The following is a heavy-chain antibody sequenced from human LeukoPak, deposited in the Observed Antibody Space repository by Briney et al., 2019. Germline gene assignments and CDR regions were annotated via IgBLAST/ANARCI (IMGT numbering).Heavy chain of an antibody. V-gene: IGHV4-39*01. J-gene: IGHJ5*02. CDR1: GGSISSSSYY. D-gene: IGHD1-7*01. CDR3: ARQGGTLHWFDP. Sequence: SETLSLTCTVSGGSISSSSYYWGWIRQPPGKGLEWIGSIFYSGSAYYNPSLKSRVAISADTSKNQFSLKLSSVTAADTAVYYCARQGGTLHWFDPWGQGTLVTVSS. CDR2: IFYSGSA.